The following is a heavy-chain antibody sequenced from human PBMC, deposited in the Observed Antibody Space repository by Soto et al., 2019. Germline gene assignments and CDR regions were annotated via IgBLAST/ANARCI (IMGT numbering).Heavy chain of an antibody. CDR2: IYPGDSDT. CDR1: GYSFTSYW. J-gene: IGHJ6*02. D-gene: IGHD2-2*01. CDR3: ARHGDIVVVPAAPGSSYYYYGMDV. V-gene: IGHV5-51*01. Sequence: GESLKISCKGSGYSFTSYWIGWVRQMPGKGLEWMGIIYPGDSDTRYSPSFQGQVTISADKSISTAYLQWSSLKASDTAMYYCARHGDIVVVPAAPGSSYYYYGMDVWGQGTTVTVS.